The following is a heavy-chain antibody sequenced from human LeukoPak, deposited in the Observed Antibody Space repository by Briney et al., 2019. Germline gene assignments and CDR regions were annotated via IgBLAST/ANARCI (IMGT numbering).Heavy chain of an antibody. CDR2: ISYDGSNK. CDR3: AKPRLRLGELSFYYFDY. V-gene: IGHV3-30*18. D-gene: IGHD3-16*02. Sequence: PGGSLRLSCAASGFTFSSYGMHWVRQAPGKGLEWVAVISYDGSNKYYADSVKGRLTISRDNSKNTLYLQMNSLRAEDTAVYYCAKPRLRLGELSFYYFDYWGQGTLVTVSS. CDR1: GFTFSSYG. J-gene: IGHJ4*02.